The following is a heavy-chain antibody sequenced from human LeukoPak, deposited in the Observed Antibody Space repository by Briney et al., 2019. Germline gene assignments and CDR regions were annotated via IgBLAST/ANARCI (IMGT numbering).Heavy chain of an antibody. CDR1: GFTFSSYS. V-gene: IGHV3-21*04. CDR3: AKAGSIRFDY. J-gene: IGHJ4*02. CDR2: ISSSSSYI. D-gene: IGHD1-26*01. Sequence: GGSLRLSCAASGFTFSSYSMNWVRQAPGKGLEWVSSISSSSSYIYYADSVKGRFTISRDNSKNSLYLQMNSLRAEDTAVYYCAKAGSIRFDYWGQGSLVTVSS.